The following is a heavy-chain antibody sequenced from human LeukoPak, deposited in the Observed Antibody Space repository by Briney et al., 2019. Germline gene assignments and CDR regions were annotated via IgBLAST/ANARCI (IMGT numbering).Heavy chain of an antibody. CDR3: AKHGGDDSRAFDY. D-gene: IGHD3-22*01. CDR1: GFTFSIYA. Sequence: GGSLRLSCAASGFTFSIYAMSWVRQAPGKGLEWVSPISGSGGSTYYADSVKGRFTISRDNSKNTLYLQMNSLRDEDTDVYYCAKHGGDDSRAFDYWGQGTLVTVSS. CDR2: ISGSGGST. V-gene: IGHV3-23*01. J-gene: IGHJ4*02.